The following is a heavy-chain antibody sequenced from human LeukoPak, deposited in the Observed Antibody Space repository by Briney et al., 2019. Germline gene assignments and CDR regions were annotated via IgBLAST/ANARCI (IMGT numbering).Heavy chain of an antibody. D-gene: IGHD4-17*01. CDR1: GFTFSNYA. CDR2: IYWNGASP. Sequence: GGSLRLSCAASGFTFSNYAMSWVRQAPGKGLEWVSYIYWNGASPSYADSVKGRFTISRDNGKNSLYLQMNSLRAEDTALYYCARSSTTVTTRFFDLWGRGTLVTVSS. V-gene: IGHV3-20*04. CDR3: ARSSTTVTTRFFDL. J-gene: IGHJ2*01.